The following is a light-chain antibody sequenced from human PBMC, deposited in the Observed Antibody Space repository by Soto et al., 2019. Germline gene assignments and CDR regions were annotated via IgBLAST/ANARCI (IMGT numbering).Light chain of an antibody. CDR3: SSYTSSSSVI. V-gene: IGLV2-14*01. CDR1: SSDVGAYDY. CDR2: DVN. Sequence: QSFLTQPASVSGSPGQSIAISCTGTSSDVGAYDYVSWYQQHPGKAPKLLIFDVNHRPSGVSNRFSGSKSGNTASLTISGLQAEDEADYYCSSYTSSSSVIFGGGTKLTVL. J-gene: IGLJ2*01.